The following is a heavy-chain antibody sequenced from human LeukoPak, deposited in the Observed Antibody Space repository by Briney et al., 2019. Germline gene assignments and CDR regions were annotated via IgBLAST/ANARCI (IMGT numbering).Heavy chain of an antibody. J-gene: IGHJ6*02. V-gene: IGHV3-48*04. CDR3: ARDPRGQVTVVAGQKYYHYGMDV. CDR2: ISGSGSTR. D-gene: IGHD3/OR15-3a*01. CDR1: GFTFSSYS. Sequence: GGSLRLSCAASGFTFSSYSMNWVRQAPGKGLEWVSYISGSGSTRYYADSVKGRFTISRDNAKNSLYLQMSSLRVEDTAIYYCARDPRGQVTVVAGQKYYHYGMDVWGQGTTVTVSS.